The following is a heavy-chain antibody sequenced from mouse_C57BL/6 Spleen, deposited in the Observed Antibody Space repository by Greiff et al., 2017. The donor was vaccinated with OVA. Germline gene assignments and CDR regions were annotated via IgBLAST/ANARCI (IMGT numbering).Heavy chain of an antibody. CDR3: ARDYYSNYIYAMDY. J-gene: IGHJ4*01. CDR1: GYSFTGYF. D-gene: IGHD2-5*01. V-gene: IGHV1-20*01. CDR2: INPYNGDT. Sequence: VQLKQSGPELVKPGDSVKISCKASGYSFTGYFMNWVMQSHGKSLEWIGRINPYNGDTFYNQKFKGKATLTVDKSSSTAHMELRSLTSEDSAVYYCARDYYSNYIYAMDYWGQGTSVTVSS.